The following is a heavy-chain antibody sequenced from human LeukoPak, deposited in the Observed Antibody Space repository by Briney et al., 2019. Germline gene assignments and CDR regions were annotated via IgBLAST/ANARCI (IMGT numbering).Heavy chain of an antibody. D-gene: IGHD3-22*01. CDR1: GGSISSSSSY. CDR2: VRYSGKT. CDR3: ARHYYDSSGLAYYFDY. J-gene: IGHJ4*02. Sequence: SETLSLTCTVSGGSISSSSSYWGWIRQPPGKWLEWIGSVRYSGKTYYNPSLKSRVTMSLDTSKNQFSLRLTSVTAADTAVYSCARHYYDSSGLAYYFDYWGQGTLVTVSS. V-gene: IGHV4-39*01.